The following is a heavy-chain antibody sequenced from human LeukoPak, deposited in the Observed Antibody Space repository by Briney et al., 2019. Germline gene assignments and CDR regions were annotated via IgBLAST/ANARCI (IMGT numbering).Heavy chain of an antibody. J-gene: IGHJ3*02. D-gene: IGHD4-17*01. CDR1: GYRFNSSW. V-gene: IGHV5-51*01. CDR3: ARRGSWLFHDYGDHRSVGSEACDI. Sequence: GESPKISLRSSGYRFNSSWLGRVRQMPGKGVEGMGIINPGDSYPRFSPSCQGPVTISADKAISTAYLEWSSLKAADTAMDYCARRGSWLFHDYGDHRSVGSEACDIWGQRTMVTVSS. CDR2: INPGDSYP.